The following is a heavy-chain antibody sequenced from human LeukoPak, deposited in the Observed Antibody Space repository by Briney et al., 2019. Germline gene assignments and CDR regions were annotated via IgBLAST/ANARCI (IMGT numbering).Heavy chain of an antibody. CDR3: ASSPAYTSRWEVIDN. CDR2: IGTAGDT. V-gene: IGHV3-13*04. D-gene: IGHD6-13*01. J-gene: IGHJ4*02. CDR1: GFTFSNYD. Sequence: GGSLRLSCAASGFTFSNYDMHWVRQAAGKGLEWVSAIGTAGDTYCSASVRGRFTISRENARNSLFLQMSGLSDGDTAVYYCASSPAYTSRWEVIDNWGEGTLVTVS.